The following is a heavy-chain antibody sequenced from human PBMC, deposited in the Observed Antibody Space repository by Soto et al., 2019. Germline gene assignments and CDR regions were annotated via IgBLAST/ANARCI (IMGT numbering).Heavy chain of an antibody. D-gene: IGHD2-15*01. CDR1: GFTVSSNY. Sequence: GGSLRLSCAASGFTVSSNYMSWVRQAPGKGLEWVSVVYSDGRTYYADSVKGQFSISRDNSKNTLYLQMNSLRAEDTAVYYCARDRVRFSATTRSYYYNGMDVWGQGTTVTVS. J-gene: IGHJ6*02. CDR2: VYSDGRT. V-gene: IGHV3-53*01. CDR3: ARDRVRFSATTRSYYYNGMDV.